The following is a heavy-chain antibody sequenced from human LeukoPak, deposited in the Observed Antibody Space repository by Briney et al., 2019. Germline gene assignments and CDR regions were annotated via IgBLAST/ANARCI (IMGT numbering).Heavy chain of an antibody. CDR1: GFTFSSLG. Sequence: GGSLRLSCAASGFTFSSLGMHWVRQAPGKGLEWVAAIWYDGSKKVYADSVKGRFTISRDDSENALYLQMNSLRAEDTALYYCARDYCSTSFCYDNWGQGTLVTVSS. V-gene: IGHV3-33*01. D-gene: IGHD2-2*01. CDR3: ARDYCSTSFCYDN. CDR2: IWYDGSKK. J-gene: IGHJ4*02.